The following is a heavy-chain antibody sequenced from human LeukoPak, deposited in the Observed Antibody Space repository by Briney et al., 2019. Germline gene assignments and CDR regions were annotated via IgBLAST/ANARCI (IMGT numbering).Heavy chain of an antibody. D-gene: IGHD2-15*01. CDR3: ARGVILGGYYLDY. V-gene: IGHV3-33*08. CDR1: GLTFSSYA. J-gene: IGHJ4*02. Sequence: GGSLRLSCTASGLTFSSYAMNWVRQAPGKGLEWVALIWYDGSNENYADSVKGRFTISRDNSKNTLYLQMNSLRADDTAVYYCARGVILGGYYLDYWGQGTLVTVSS. CDR2: IWYDGSNE.